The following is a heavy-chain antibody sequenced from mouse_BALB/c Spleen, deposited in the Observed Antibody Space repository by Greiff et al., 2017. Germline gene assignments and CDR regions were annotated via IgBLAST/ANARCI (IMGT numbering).Heavy chain of an antibody. CDR2: ISDGGSYT. V-gene: IGHV5-4*02. CDR3: ARVFYDFYAMDY. CDR1: GFTFSDYY. Sequence: EVKVVESGGGLVKPGGSLKLSCAASGFTFSDYYMYWVRQTPEKRLEWVATISDGGSYTYYPDSVKGRFTISRDNAKNNLYLQMSSLKSEDTAMYYCARVFYDFYAMDYWGQGTSVTVSS. D-gene: IGHD2-1*01. J-gene: IGHJ4*01.